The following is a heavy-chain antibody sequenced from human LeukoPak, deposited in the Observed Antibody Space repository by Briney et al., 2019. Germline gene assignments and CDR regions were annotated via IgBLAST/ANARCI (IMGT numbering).Heavy chain of an antibody. CDR3: ARGDYFGSGSYSDY. V-gene: IGHV3-23*01. D-gene: IGHD3-10*01. CDR1: DFTFSYYG. CDR2: ISGSGGST. Sequence: GGSLRLSCAASDFTFSYYGMNWVRQAPGKGLQWVSSISGSGGSTYYADSVKGRFTISRDNSKNTLYLQMNSLRPEDTAVYYCARGDYFGSGSYSDYWGQGTLVTVSS. J-gene: IGHJ4*02.